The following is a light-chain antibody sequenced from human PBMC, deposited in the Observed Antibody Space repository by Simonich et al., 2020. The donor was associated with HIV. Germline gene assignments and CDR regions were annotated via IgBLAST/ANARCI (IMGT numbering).Light chain of an antibody. CDR3: AAWDDSLNGV. CDR2: RNN. CDR1: SSNIGINT. J-gene: IGLJ1*01. Sequence: QSVLTQPPSASGTPGQRVTISCSGSSSNIGINTVNWYQQLPGTAPKLLNYRNNQRPSGVPDRFSGSKSGTSASLAISGLQSEDEADYYCAAWDDSLNGVFGTGTKVTVL. V-gene: IGLV1-44*01.